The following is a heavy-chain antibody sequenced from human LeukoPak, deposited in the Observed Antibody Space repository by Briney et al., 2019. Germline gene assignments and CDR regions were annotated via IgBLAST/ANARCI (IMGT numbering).Heavy chain of an antibody. CDR2: IYPSDFDT. CDR1: GYSFTSYW. Sequence: GESLKISCKGYGYSFTSYWIGWVRQMPGMGLEWMGSIYPSDFDTRYSPSFQGQVTISADESISTAYLQWSSLKASDTAMYYCARSGTTGTRWFDPWGQGTLVTVSS. CDR3: ARSGTTGTRWFDP. V-gene: IGHV5-51*01. D-gene: IGHD1-1*01. J-gene: IGHJ5*02.